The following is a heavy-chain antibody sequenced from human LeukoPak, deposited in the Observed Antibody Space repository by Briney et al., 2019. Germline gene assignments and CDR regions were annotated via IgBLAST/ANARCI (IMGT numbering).Heavy chain of an antibody. CDR2: IYYSGST. D-gene: IGHD6-6*01. Sequence: PSETLSLTCTVSGGSISSYYWSWIRQPPGKGLEWIGYIYYSGSTNYNPSLKGRVTISVDTSKNQFSLKLSSVTAADTAVYYCARPRYSSSSWFDPWGQGTLVTVSS. J-gene: IGHJ5*02. V-gene: IGHV4-59*08. CDR3: ARPRYSSSSWFDP. CDR1: GGSISSYY.